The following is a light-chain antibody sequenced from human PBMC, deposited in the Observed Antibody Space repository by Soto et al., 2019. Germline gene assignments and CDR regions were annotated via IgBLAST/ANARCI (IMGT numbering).Light chain of an antibody. J-gene: IGKJ5*01. Sequence: DIQLTQSPSFLSASVGDRVTITCRASQGISSYLAWYQQKPGKAPNLLIYAASTLQSGVPSRFSGSGSGTEFPLTIRSLQPEDFATYFCQQLNSYPITFGQGPRLDIK. V-gene: IGKV1-9*01. CDR2: AAS. CDR1: QGISSY. CDR3: QQLNSYPIT.